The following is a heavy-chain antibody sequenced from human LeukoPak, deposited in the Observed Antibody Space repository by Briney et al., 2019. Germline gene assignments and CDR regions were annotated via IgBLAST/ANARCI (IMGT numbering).Heavy chain of an antibody. CDR3: TSGDFWSGFSSLLDY. Sequence: AGGPLSLLCVVSGFLFSQYPERGAPQAPRKALVCVSSISFSGGRTHHAHPVKGRFTISRDNQKNTLYLEMCRLRADDPAIYYCTSGDFWSGFSSLLDYWGLGTLDTVSS. V-gene: IGHV3-23*01. D-gene: IGHD3-3*01. CDR2: ISFSGGRT. J-gene: IGHJ4*02. CDR1: GFLFSQYP.